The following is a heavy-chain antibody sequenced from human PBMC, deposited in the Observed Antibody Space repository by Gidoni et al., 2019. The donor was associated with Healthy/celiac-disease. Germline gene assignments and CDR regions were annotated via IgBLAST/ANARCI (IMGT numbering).Heavy chain of an antibody. J-gene: IGHJ2*01. Sequence: EVQLVQSGAEVQKPGESLKISCKGSGSSFTSYWIGWVRQMPGKGLEWMGIIYPGDSDTRYSPSFQGQVTISADKSISTAYLQWSSLKASDTAMYYCARQRGTGYDSWYFDLWGRGTLVTVSS. V-gene: IGHV5-51*01. CDR1: GSSFTSYW. D-gene: IGHD3-3*01. CDR2: IYPGDSDT. CDR3: ARQRGTGYDSWYFDL.